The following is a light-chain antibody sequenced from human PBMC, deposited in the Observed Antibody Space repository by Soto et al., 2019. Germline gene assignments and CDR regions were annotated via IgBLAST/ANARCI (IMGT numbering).Light chain of an antibody. Sequence: DIVLTQSPGPLSSSPGERATLSCRASQSVSSSHLAWYQQKPGQAPRLLIYGASSRATGIPDRFSGSGSGTDFTLTISRLEPEYFAVYFCQQYGDSPMYTFGQGTKLEI. CDR3: QQYGDSPMYT. J-gene: IGKJ2*01. CDR2: GAS. V-gene: IGKV3-20*01. CDR1: QSVSSSH.